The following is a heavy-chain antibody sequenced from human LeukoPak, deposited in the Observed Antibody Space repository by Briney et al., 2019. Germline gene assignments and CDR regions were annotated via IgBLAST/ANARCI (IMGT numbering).Heavy chain of an antibody. J-gene: IGHJ4*02. D-gene: IGHD4-17*01. CDR3: ASGIDYGDFYFDY. CDR1: GGTFSSYA. V-gene: IGHV1-69*04. Sequence: ASVKVSCKASGGTFSSYAISWVRQAPGQGLEWMGRIIPILGIANYAQKFQGRVTITADKSTSTAYMELSSLRSEDTAVYYCASGIDYGDFYFDYWGQGTLVTVSS. CDR2: IIPILGIA.